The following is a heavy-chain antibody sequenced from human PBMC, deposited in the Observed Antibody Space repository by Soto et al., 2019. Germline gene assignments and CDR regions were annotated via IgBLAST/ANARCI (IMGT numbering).Heavy chain of an antibody. CDR1: GWSFSCYY. Sequence: SETLSLTFAVYGWSFSCYYWRWLRQPPRKGLEWIGEINHSGSTNYNPSLKSRVTISVDTSKNQFSLKLSSVTAADTAVYYCARGKYSSSWGPYYYYYGMDVWGQGTTVT. CDR2: INHSGST. V-gene: IGHV4-34*01. D-gene: IGHD6-13*01. CDR3: ARGKYSSSWGPYYYYYGMDV. J-gene: IGHJ6*02.